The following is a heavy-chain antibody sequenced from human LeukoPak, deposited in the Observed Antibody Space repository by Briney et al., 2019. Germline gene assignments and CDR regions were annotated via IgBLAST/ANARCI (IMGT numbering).Heavy chain of an antibody. D-gene: IGHD6-25*01. CDR2: IHPSGST. Sequence: SETLSLTCAIYGGSFSHCYWRWLRQPPGKGLEWVGEIHPSGSTSFNPSLESRVSISKDTSKNQFSLKLTSVTAADTAVYYCSRGSDESKTGDYWGQGTLVTVSS. CDR3: SRGSDESKTGDY. J-gene: IGHJ4*02. V-gene: IGHV4-34*01. CDR1: GGSFSHCY.